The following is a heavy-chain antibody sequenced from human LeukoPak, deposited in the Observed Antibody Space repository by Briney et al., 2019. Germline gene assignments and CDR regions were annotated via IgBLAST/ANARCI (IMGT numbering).Heavy chain of an antibody. CDR1: GFTFSSYS. V-gene: IGHV3-21*01. CDR2: ISSSSSYI. Sequence: GGSLRLSCAASGFTFSSYSMNWVRQAPGKGLEWVSSISSSSSYIYYADSVKGRFTISRDNAKNSLYLQMNSLRAEDTAVYYCASFDGLMRSGWWDYYYMDVWGKGTTVTVSS. D-gene: IGHD6-19*01. J-gene: IGHJ6*03. CDR3: ASFDGLMRSGWWDYYYMDV.